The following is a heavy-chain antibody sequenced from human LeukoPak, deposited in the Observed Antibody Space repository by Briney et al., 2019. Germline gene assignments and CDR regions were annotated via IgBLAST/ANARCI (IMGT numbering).Heavy chain of an antibody. J-gene: IGHJ4*02. CDR1: GFTFSHYG. CDR2: IWSDGTNS. CDR3: AKDAQRGFDYSNSLDK. D-gene: IGHD4-11*01. V-gene: IGHV3-33*06. Sequence: PGRSLRLSCAPSGFTFSHYGMHWVRQAPGKGVEWVAVIWSDGTNSFYGDPVKGRFTISRDNFQRTVYLQMNSLRAEDTAVYYCAKDAQRGFDYSNSLDKWGQGTLVTVSS.